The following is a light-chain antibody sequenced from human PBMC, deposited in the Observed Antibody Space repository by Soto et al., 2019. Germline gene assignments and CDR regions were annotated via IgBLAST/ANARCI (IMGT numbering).Light chain of an antibody. CDR3: GTWHSDSYV. J-gene: IGLJ1*01. CDR2: DNN. CDR1: SSNIGSND. Sequence: QSVLTQPPSVSAAPGQKVTIPCSGGSSNIGSNDVCWYQQVPGTAPKVLIYDNNKRPSGIPDRFSGSKSGTSATLGISGLQTGDEADYYCGTWHSDSYVFRSGTKV. V-gene: IGLV1-51*01.